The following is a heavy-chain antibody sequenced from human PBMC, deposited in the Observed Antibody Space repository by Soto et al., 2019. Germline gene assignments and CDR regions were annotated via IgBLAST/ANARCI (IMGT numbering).Heavy chain of an antibody. CDR2: IYYSGST. CDR3: ARDALGKIDY. V-gene: IGHV4-31*03. CDR1: GGSISSGGYY. Sequence: SETLSLTCTVSGGSISSGGYYWSWIRQHPGKGLEWIGYIYYSGSTYYNPSLKSRVTISVDTSKNQFSLKLSSVTAADTAVYYCARDALGKIDYWGQGTMVTVYS. J-gene: IGHJ4*02.